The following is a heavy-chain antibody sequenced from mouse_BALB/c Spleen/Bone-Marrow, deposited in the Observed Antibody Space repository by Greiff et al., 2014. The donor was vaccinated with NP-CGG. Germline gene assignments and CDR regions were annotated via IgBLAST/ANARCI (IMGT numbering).Heavy chain of an antibody. D-gene: IGHD1-2*01. CDR1: GFNIKDTY. Sequence: VQLKQSGAELVKPGASVKLSCTASGFNIKDTYMHWVKQRPEQGLEWIGRIDPANGNTKYDPKFQDKATITADTSSNTAYLQLSSLTSEDTAVYYCARREFITGIWYFDVWGAGTTVTVSS. J-gene: IGHJ1*01. CDR3: ARREFITGIWYFDV. CDR2: IDPANGNT. V-gene: IGHV14-3*02.